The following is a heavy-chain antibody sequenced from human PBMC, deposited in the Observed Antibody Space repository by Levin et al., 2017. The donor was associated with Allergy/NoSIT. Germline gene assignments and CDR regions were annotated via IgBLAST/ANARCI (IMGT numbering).Heavy chain of an antibody. V-gene: IGHV3-11*01. CDR3: AKDDNMDGSYYA. Sequence: GGSLRLSCAASKFTFSDYFMGWIRQAPGKGLEWVSYISGSGTTIYYADSVKGRFTISRDNAKNSLYLQMNSLRAEDTALYYCAKDDNMDGSYYAWGQGTLVTVSS. CDR1: KFTFSDYF. CDR2: ISGSGTTI. J-gene: IGHJ4*02. D-gene: IGHD1-26*01.